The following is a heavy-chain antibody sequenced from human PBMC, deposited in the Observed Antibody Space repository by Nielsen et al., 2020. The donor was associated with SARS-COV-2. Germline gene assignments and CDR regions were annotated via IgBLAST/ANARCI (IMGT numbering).Heavy chain of an antibody. V-gene: IGHV2-5*01. CDR1: GFSLSTSGVG. D-gene: IGHD3-9*01. Sequence: SGPTLVKPTPTLTLTCTFSGFSLSTSGVGVGWIRQPPGKALEWLALIYWNDDKRYSPSLKSRLTITKDTSKNQVVLTMTNMDPVDTATYYCAHSPNYDILTGYPSYYFDYWGQGTLVTVSS. J-gene: IGHJ4*02. CDR2: IYWNDDK. CDR3: AHSPNYDILTGYPSYYFDY.